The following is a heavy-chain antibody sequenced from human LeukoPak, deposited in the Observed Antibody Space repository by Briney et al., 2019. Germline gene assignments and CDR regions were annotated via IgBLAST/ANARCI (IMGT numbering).Heavy chain of an antibody. D-gene: IGHD2-21*01. Sequence: PGGSLRLSCAASGFTFSNAWMSWVRQAPGKGLEWVGRIKSKTDGGTTDYAAPVKGRFTISRDDSKNTLYLQMNSLKTEDTAVYYCTTDLGEQPEGYYWGQGTLVTVSS. CDR2: IKSKTDGGTT. V-gene: IGHV3-15*01. J-gene: IGHJ4*02. CDR3: TTDLGEQPEGYY. CDR1: GFTFSNAW.